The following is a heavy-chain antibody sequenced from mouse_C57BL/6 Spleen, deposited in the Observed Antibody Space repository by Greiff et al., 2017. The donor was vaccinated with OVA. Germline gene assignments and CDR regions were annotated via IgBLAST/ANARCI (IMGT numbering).Heavy chain of an antibody. D-gene: IGHD1-1*01. CDR3: ARSKFYGSSYDYAMDY. V-gene: IGHV1-64*01. CDR2: IHPNSGST. J-gene: IGHJ4*01. CDR1: GYTFTSYW. Sequence: VQLQQPGAELVKPGASVKLSCKASGYTFTSYWMHWVKQRPGQGLEWIGMIHPNSGSTNYNEKFKSKATLTVDKSSSTAYMQLSSLTSEDSAVYYCARSKFYGSSYDYAMDYWGQGTSVTVSS.